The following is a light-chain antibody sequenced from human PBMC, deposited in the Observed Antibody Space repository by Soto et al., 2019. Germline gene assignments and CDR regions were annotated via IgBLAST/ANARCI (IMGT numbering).Light chain of an antibody. CDR2: DAS. V-gene: IGKV1-5*01. CDR3: HQYNSYHT. J-gene: IGKJ4*01. CDR1: QSVNSW. Sequence: DIQMTQSPSSLSASVGDRFTITCRSSQSVNSWLAWYQQRPGKAPKLLIYDASTLESGVPSRFSGSGSGTEFTLTISSLQPDDFATYYCHQYNSYHTFGGGTKVDIK.